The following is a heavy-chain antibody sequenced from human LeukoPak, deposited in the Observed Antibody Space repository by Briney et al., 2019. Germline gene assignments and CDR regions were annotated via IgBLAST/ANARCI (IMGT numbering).Heavy chain of an antibody. J-gene: IGHJ1*01. V-gene: IGHV1-69*05. CDR1: GYTFTSYD. D-gene: IGHD2-2*01. Sequence: SVKVSCKASGYTFTSYDINWVRQAPGQGLEWMGGIIPIFGTANYAQKFQGRVTITTDESTSTAYMELSSLRSEDTAVYYCAKSSQYCSSTSCYPSYFQHWGQGTLVTVSS. CDR2: IIPIFGTA. CDR3: AKSSQYCSSTSCYPSYFQH.